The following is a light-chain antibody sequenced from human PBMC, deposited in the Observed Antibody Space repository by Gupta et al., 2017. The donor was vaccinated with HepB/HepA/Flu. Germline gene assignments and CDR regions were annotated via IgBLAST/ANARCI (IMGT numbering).Light chain of an antibody. J-gene: IGKJ1*01. V-gene: IGKV3-15*01. CDR1: QNINSN. Sequence: EIVMTQSPATLSVSPGERATLSCRASQNINSNLAWYQQKPGQAPRLLIYGVSTRATGIPARFSGGGSGTEFTLTISSLQAEDFAVYYCQQSDKWPTWTFGPGTKVEIK. CDR3: QQSDKWPTWT. CDR2: GVS.